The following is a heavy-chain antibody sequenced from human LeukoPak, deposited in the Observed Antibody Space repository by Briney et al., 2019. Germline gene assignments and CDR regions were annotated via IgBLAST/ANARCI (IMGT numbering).Heavy chain of an antibody. CDR1: GFTFSSYA. CDR3: ARGMVRGVISPYYFDY. D-gene: IGHD3-10*01. CDR2: ISSNGGST. V-gene: IGHV3-64*01. J-gene: IGHJ4*02. Sequence: GGSLRLSCAASGFTFSSYAMHWVRQAPGKGLEYVSAISSNGGSTYYAKSVKGRFTISRDNSKNTLYLQMGSLRAGDMAVYYCARGMVRGVISPYYFDYWGQGTLVTVSS.